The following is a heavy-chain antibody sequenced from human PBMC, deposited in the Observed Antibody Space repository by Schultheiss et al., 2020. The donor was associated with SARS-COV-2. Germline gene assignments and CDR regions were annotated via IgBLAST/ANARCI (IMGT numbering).Heavy chain of an antibody. CDR2: IYYSGST. CDR1: GGSISSYY. Sequence: SETLSLTCTVSGGSISSYYWSWIRQPPGKGLEWIGYIYYSGSTYYNPSLKSRVTISVDTSKNQFSLKLSSVTAADTAVYYCARDSREDFDYWGQGTLVTVSS. CDR3: ARDSREDFDY. J-gene: IGHJ4*02. V-gene: IGHV4-59*12.